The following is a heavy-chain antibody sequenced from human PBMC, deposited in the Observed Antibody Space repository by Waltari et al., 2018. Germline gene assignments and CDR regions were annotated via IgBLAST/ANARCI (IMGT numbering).Heavy chain of an antibody. J-gene: IGHJ4*02. CDR3: ASDRGRGLYLDS. Sequence: QVQLQESGPRLVKPSGTLSLPCPLSGDSISNNFFWSWVRQSPGKGLEWIGPVHQSGRSNYNPPLESRVTVSMDTSKNQFSLRVTSVTAADTAIYYCASDRGRGLYLDSWGQGTLVTVSP. D-gene: IGHD2-15*01. CDR1: GDSISNNFF. CDR2: VHQSGRS. V-gene: IGHV4-4*02.